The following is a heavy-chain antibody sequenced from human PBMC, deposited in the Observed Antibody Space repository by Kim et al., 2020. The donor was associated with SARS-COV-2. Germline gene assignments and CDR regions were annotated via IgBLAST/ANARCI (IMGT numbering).Heavy chain of an antibody. J-gene: IGHJ4*01. CDR2: MSYGGSTK. V-gene: IGHV3-30-3*01. CDR1: GFTFSSYA. CDR3: ARDGETWGGPRHFDY. Sequence: GGSLRLSCAASGFTFSSYALHWVRQGPGKGLEWVAVMSYGGSTKNYADSVKGRFTISRDNSESTLYLQMDSLRTDDTAIYYCARDGETWGGPRHFDYWG. D-gene: IGHD3-10*01.